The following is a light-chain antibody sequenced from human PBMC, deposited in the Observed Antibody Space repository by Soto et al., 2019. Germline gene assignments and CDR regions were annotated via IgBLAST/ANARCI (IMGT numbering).Light chain of an antibody. Sequence: IVLTQSPGTLSLSPGERATLSCRASQTVGRNYLAWYQQKPGQTPRLLIHGASYRATGIPDRISGSGSGTDFTLIISRLEPEDSAVYYCQQYASSPLTFGGGTKVEI. CDR1: QTVGRNY. J-gene: IGKJ4*01. V-gene: IGKV3-20*01. CDR2: GAS. CDR3: QQYASSPLT.